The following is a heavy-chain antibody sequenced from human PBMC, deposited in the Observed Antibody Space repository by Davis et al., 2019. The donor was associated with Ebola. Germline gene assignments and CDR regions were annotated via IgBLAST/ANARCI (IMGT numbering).Heavy chain of an antibody. D-gene: IGHD3-22*01. J-gene: IGHJ3*02. Sequence: SETLSLTCTVSGGSISSYYWSWIRQPPRKGLEWIGYIYYSGSTNYNPPLKSRVTISVDTSKYQFPLKLSSVTAADTAVYYCARVSYYYDSSGYSRGAFDIWGQGTMVTVSS. CDR2: IYYSGST. CDR3: ARVSYYYDSSGYSRGAFDI. V-gene: IGHV4-59*01. CDR1: GGSISSYY.